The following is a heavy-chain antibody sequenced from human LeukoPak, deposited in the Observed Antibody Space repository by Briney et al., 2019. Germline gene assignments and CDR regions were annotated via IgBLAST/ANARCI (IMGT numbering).Heavy chain of an antibody. V-gene: IGHV1-18*01. Sequence: ASVKVSCKASGYTFTSYGINWVRQAPGQGLEWMGWINPYNGNTNYAQKLQGRVTMTTDTSTSTAYMELRSLRSDDTAVYYCASSIFGVVYYMDVWGKGTTVTVSS. CDR3: ASSIFGVVYYMDV. D-gene: IGHD3-3*01. J-gene: IGHJ6*03. CDR2: INPYNGNT. CDR1: GYTFTSYG.